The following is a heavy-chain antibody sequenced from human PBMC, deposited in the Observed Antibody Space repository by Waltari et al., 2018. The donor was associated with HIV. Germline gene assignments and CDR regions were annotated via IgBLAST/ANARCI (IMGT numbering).Heavy chain of an antibody. CDR2: INAGNGNT. CDR3: ARAAHSYYDSSPYYFDY. D-gene: IGHD3-22*01. Sequence: QVQLVQSGAEVKKPGASVKVSCKASGYTFTSHALHWVRQAPGQRLEWMGWINAGNGNTKYSRKFQGGVTITRDTSASTAYMELSSLRSEDTAVYYCARAAHSYYDSSPYYFDYWGQGSLVTVSS. CDR1: GYTFTSHA. J-gene: IGHJ4*02. V-gene: IGHV1-3*01.